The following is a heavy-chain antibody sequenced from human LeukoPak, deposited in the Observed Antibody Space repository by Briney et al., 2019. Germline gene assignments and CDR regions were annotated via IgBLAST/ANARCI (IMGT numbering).Heavy chain of an antibody. D-gene: IGHD4-11*01. CDR3: ARVRENDYSNPDAFDI. J-gene: IGHJ3*02. V-gene: IGHV3-30*03. CDR2: ILHDGTSK. Sequence: GGSLRLSCAASGFTFGIYGMHWVRQAPGKGLEWVAFILHDGTSKYYTDSVKGRFTISRDNSKNTLYLQMNSLRAEDTAVYYCARVRENDYSNPDAFDIWGQGTMVTVSS. CDR1: GFTFGIYG.